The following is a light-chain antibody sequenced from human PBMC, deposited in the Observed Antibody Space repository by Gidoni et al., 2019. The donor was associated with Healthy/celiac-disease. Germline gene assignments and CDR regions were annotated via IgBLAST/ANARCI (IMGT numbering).Light chain of an antibody. CDR3: QQYDNRTTIT. CDR1: QDISNY. V-gene: IGKV1-33*01. Sequence: DIQMTQSPSSLSASVGDRVTITCQASQDISNYLNWYQQKPGKAPKLLIYDASNLETGVPSRFSGSGSWTDYTITISSQQHEDIATNYCQQYDNRTTITFGQXTRLEIK. CDR2: DAS. J-gene: IGKJ5*01.